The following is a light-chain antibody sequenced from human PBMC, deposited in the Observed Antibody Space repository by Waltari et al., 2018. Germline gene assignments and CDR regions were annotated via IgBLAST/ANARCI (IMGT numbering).Light chain of an antibody. V-gene: IGKV3-15*01. CDR3: QQYFSHPPWT. CDR1: QIPSN. CDR2: AAS. Sequence: EIVVTQSPATLSVSPGERATLSCMTSQIPSNVAWYQQKPGQAPRLLISAASTRATGVPARFSGSGSEPEFTLTISSLQPEDSAVYYCQQYFSHPPWTFGQGTKVEIK. J-gene: IGKJ1*01.